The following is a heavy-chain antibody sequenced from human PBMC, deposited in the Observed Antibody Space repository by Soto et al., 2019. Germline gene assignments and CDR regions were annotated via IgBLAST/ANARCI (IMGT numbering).Heavy chain of an antibody. CDR2: ISSSSSYI. J-gene: IGHJ4*02. V-gene: IGHV3-21*01. CDR3: ARTPTVTTGTPPEYYFDY. CDR1: GFTFSSYS. D-gene: IGHD4-17*01. Sequence: GGSLRLSCAASGFTFSSYSMNWVRQAPGKGLEWVSSISSSSSYIYYADSVKGRFTISRDNAKNSLYLQMNSLRAEDTAVYYCARTPTVTTGTPPEYYFDYWGQGTLVTVSS.